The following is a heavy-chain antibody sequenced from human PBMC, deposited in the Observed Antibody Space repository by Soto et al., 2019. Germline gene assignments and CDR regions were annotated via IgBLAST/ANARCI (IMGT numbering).Heavy chain of an antibody. J-gene: IGHJ4*02. Sequence: QLQLQESGPGLVKPSETLSLTCTVSGGSISSSSYYWGWIRQPPGKGLEWIGSIYYSGSTYYNPSLKSRVTISVDTSKNQFSLKLSSVTAADTAVYYCARSISGSYEAAEFDYWGQGTLVTVSS. D-gene: IGHD1-26*01. CDR2: IYYSGST. CDR3: ARSISGSYEAAEFDY. V-gene: IGHV4-39*01. CDR1: GGSISSSSYY.